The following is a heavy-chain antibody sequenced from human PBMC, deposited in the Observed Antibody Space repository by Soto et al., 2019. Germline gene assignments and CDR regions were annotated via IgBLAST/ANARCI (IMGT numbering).Heavy chain of an antibody. J-gene: IGHJ6*03. CDR1: GFTFSSYW. Sequence: GGSLRLSCAASGFTFSSYWMSWVRQAPGKGLEWVANIKQDGSEKYYVDSVKGRFTISRDNAKNSLYLQMNSLRAEDTAVYYCARVGHRLYYYYMDVWGKGTTVTVSS. CDR3: ARVGHRLYYYYMDV. CDR2: IKQDGSEK. V-gene: IGHV3-7*01. D-gene: IGHD2-21*01.